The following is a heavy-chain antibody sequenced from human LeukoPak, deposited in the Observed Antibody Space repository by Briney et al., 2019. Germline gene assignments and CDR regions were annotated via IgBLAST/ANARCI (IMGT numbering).Heavy chain of an antibody. J-gene: IGHJ4*02. CDR2: MNPNSGNT. Sequence: ASVKVSCKASGYTFTSYDINWVRQATGQGLEWMGWMNPNSGNTGYAQKFQGRVTITRNTSISTAYMELSSLRSEDTAVYYCAILADSSGYYYDYWGQGTLVTVSS. V-gene: IGHV1-8*01. CDR3: AILADSSGYYYDY. CDR1: GYTFTSYD. D-gene: IGHD3-22*01.